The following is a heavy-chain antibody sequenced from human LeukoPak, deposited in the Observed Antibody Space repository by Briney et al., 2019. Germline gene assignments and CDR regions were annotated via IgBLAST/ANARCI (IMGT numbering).Heavy chain of an antibody. J-gene: IGHJ3*02. V-gene: IGHV3-48*04. CDR2: ISLSTTSI. D-gene: IGHD3-22*01. CDR3: AKGQSSGYYADAFDI. CDR1: GFTFSSYN. Sequence: PGGSLRLSCAASGFTFSSYNMNWVRQAPGKGLEWISYISLSTTSIYYADSVKGRFTISRDNSKNSLYLQMNSLRAEDTAVYYCAKGQSSGYYADAFDIWGQGTMVTVSS.